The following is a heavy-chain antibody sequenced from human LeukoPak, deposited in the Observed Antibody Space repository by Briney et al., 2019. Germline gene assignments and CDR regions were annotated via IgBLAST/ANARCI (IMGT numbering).Heavy chain of an antibody. J-gene: IGHJ4*02. Sequence: GGSLRLSCAASGFTFSSYAMHWVRQAPGKGLEYVSAISSNGGSTYYANSVKGRFTISRDNSKNTLYLQMGSLRAEDMAVYYCARSPAGATMDYWGQGTLVTVSS. CDR3: ARSPAGATMDY. CDR1: GFTFSSYA. CDR2: ISSNGGST. V-gene: IGHV3-64*01. D-gene: IGHD5-24*01.